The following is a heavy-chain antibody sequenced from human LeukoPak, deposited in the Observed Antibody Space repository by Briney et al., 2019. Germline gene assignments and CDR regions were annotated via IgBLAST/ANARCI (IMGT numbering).Heavy chain of an antibody. D-gene: IGHD1-26*01. V-gene: IGHV1-69*13. J-gene: IGHJ4*02. CDR2: IIPIFGTA. CDR1: GGTFSSYA. Sequence: SVKVSCKASGGTFSSYAISWVRQAPGQGLEWMGGIIPIFGTANYAQKFQGRVTITADESTSTAYMELSSLRSEDTAVYYCARVMGGSYYSDYWGQGTLVTVSS. CDR3: ARVMGGSYYSDY.